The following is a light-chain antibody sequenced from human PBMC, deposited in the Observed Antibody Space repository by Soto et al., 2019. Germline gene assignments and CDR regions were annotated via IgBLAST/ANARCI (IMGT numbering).Light chain of an antibody. V-gene: IGLV3-21*04. CDR2: YDS. CDR3: QVWDSSSDLVV. J-gene: IGLJ2*01. CDR1: NIGSKS. Sequence: SYELTQPPSVSVAPGKTARITCGGNNIGSKSVHWYQQKQGQAPVLVIYYDSDRSSGIPERFSGSKSGNTATLTNSRVEAGDEADYYCQVWDSSSDLVVLGGGNKLAVI.